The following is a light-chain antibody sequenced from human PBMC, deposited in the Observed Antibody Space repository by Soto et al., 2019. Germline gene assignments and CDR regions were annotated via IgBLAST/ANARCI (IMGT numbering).Light chain of an antibody. CDR1: QSISSW. CDR3: QQYNSLWT. J-gene: IGKJ1*01. V-gene: IGKV1-5*01. CDR2: DAS. Sequence: DIQMTQSPSTLSASVGDRVTITCRASQSISSWLAWYQQKPGKVPKLLIYDASSLESGVPSRFSGSGSGTEFTLTISSLQPDDFATYYCQQYNSLWTFGQGTKVDIK.